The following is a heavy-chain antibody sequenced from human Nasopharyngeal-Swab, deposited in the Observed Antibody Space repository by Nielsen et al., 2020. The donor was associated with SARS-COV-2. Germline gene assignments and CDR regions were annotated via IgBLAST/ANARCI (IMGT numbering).Heavy chain of an antibody. CDR3: ARDSRRNVLRFLEWSSNGGPSPPRGYYYYYGMDV. CDR2: IIPIFGTA. D-gene: IGHD3-3*01. Sequence: SVKVSCKASGGTFSSYAISWVRQAPGQGLEWMGGIIPIFGTANYAQKFQGRVTITADESTSTAYMELSSLRSEDTAVYYCARDSRRNVLRFLEWSSNGGPSPPRGYYYYYGMDVWGQGTTVTVSS. CDR1: GGTFSSYA. J-gene: IGHJ6*02. V-gene: IGHV1-69*13.